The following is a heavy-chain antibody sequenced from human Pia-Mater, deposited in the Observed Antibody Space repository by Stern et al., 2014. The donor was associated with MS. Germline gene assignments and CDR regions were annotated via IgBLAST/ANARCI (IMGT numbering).Heavy chain of an antibody. CDR1: GGTFNVYA. J-gene: IGHJ6*02. Sequence: MQLGEPGAEVKKRGSSVKVPCKASGGTFNVYAINWLRQAHGQGLEGKGWIIPIFGTANYAQKFQGRVTIPADESTRTSSMQLSSLRYDDTAVYYCARDGRHTDNYGLDVWGQGTTVTVSS. CDR3: ARDGRHTDNYGLDV. V-gene: IGHV1-69*01. D-gene: IGHD3-9*01. CDR2: IIPIFGTA.